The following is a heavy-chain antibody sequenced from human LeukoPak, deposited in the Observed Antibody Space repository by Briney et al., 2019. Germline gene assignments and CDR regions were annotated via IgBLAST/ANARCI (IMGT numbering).Heavy chain of an antibody. CDR2: ISNDENNK. J-gene: IGHJ1*01. Sequence: PGGSLRLSCAAAGFTFGSHFMHWVRQAPGKGLEWVAAISNDENNKYYADTVKGRFTISRDNSKNTVYLQMNSLRPDDTAMYYCATEEGVPEYFQHWGQGTLVTVSS. CDR1: GFTFGSHF. D-gene: IGHD3-16*01. V-gene: IGHV3-30-3*01. CDR3: ATEEGVPEYFQH.